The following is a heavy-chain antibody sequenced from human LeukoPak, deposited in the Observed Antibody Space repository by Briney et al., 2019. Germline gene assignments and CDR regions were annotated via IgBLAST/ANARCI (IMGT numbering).Heavy chain of an antibody. V-gene: IGHV4-59*12. CDR2: IYYTGST. Sequence: SYTLSLTCSFSGGSINTYYWSWIRQTPGKGLEWIGFIYYTGSTNYNPSLKSRVTMSVDTSKSQFSLKLTSVTAADTALYYCARGANRLDSWGRGILVTVSS. CDR1: GGSINTYY. D-gene: IGHD1-14*01. J-gene: IGHJ4*02. CDR3: ARGANRLDS.